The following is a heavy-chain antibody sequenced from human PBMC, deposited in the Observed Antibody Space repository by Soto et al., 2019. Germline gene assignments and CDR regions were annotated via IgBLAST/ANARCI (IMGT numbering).Heavy chain of an antibody. CDR3: ARDWGVRSSESAIRYYYGMDV. CDR1: GYTFTSYG. J-gene: IGHJ6*02. Sequence: QVQLVQSGAEVKKPGASVKVSCKASGYTFTSYGISWVRQAPGQGLEWMGWISAYNGNTNYAQKLQGRVTMTTDTSTSTAYRELRSLRSDDTAVYYCARDWGVRSSESAIRYYYGMDVWGQGTTVTVSS. D-gene: IGHD3-3*01. V-gene: IGHV1-18*04. CDR2: ISAYNGNT.